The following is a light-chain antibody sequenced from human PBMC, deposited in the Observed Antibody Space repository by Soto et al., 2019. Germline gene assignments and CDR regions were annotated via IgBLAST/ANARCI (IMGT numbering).Light chain of an antibody. CDR2: DTF. CDR1: QSVSNY. CDR3: VQRSTWPWT. J-gene: IGKJ1*01. V-gene: IGKV3-11*01. Sequence: IVLTQSPATLSLSPGARATLSCRAGQSVSNYLAWDQQKPGQAPRLLIYDTFNRATGIPARFSGSGSGTDFTLTISSLEPEDLAVYFCVQRSTWPWTSGQGTKVEIK.